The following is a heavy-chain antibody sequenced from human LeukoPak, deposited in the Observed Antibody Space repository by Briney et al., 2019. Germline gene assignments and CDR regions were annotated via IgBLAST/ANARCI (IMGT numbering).Heavy chain of an antibody. Sequence: GGSLRLSCAASGFTFSSYAMSWVRQAPGKGLEWVSSISSSSSYIYYADSLKGRFTISRDNAKNSLYLQMNSLRAEDTAVYYCARDRIVGATSAFDIWGQGTMVTVSS. CDR3: ARDRIVGATSAFDI. J-gene: IGHJ3*02. V-gene: IGHV3-21*01. CDR1: GFTFSSYA. D-gene: IGHD1-26*01. CDR2: ISSSSSYI.